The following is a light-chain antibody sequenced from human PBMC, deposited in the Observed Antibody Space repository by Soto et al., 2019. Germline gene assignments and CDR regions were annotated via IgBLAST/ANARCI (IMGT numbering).Light chain of an antibody. V-gene: IGLV1-47*01. J-gene: IGLJ1*01. Sequence: QSVLNQPPSSSGTPGQGVTLSCSGSNSNFGSTYVYWYQQLPGAAPKLLIYRNNQRPSGVPDRFSGSKSGTSASLAISGLRSEDEADYYCASRDESLNSYVFGSGTKVIVL. CDR1: NSNFGSTY. CDR3: ASRDESLNSYV. CDR2: RNN.